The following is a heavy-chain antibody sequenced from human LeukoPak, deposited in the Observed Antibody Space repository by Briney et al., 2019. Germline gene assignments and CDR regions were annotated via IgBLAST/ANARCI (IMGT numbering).Heavy chain of an antibody. D-gene: IGHD2-15*01. CDR1: GYTFTSYG. CDR2: INPNSGGT. J-gene: IGHJ6*03. CDR3: ARDKAVLQWSYYYCMDV. Sequence: ASVKVSCKASGYTFTSYGISWVRQAPGQGLEWMGWINPNSGGTNYAQKFQGRVTMTRDTSISTAYMELSRLRSDDTAVYYCARDKAVLQWSYYYCMDVWGKGTTVTVSS. V-gene: IGHV1-2*02.